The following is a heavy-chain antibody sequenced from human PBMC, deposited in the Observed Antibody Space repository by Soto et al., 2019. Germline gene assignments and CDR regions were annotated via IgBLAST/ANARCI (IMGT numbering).Heavy chain of an antibody. Sequence: ASVKVSCKASGYTFTSYGISWVRQAPGQGLEWMGWISTYNGNTNYAQKLHGRVTMTTDTSTSTAYMELRSLRSDDTAVYYCARVIGGDHEPPIDYWGQGTLVTVSS. CDR2: ISTYNGNT. V-gene: IGHV1-18*04. CDR1: GYTFTSYG. D-gene: IGHD2-21*02. CDR3: ARVIGGDHEPPIDY. J-gene: IGHJ4*02.